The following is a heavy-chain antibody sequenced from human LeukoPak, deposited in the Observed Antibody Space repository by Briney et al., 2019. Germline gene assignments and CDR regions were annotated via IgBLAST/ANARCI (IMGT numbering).Heavy chain of an antibody. CDR1: GGSISSSNW. J-gene: IGHJ4*02. V-gene: IGHV4-4*02. CDR2: IYHSGST. D-gene: IGHD3-16*01. Sequence: SGTLSLTCAVSGGSISSSNWWSWVRQPPGKGLEWIGEIYHSGSTNYNPSLKSRVTISVDKSKNQFSLKLSSVTAADTAVYYCARDLGAPGRGYDYVLWGQGTLVTVSS. CDR3: ARDLGAPGRGYDYVL.